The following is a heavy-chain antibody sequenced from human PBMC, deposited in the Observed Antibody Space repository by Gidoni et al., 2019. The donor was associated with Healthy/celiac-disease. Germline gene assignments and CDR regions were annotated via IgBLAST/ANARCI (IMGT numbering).Heavy chain of an antibody. D-gene: IGHD5-12*01. CDR2: ISYDGSNK. Sequence: EGGVVQPGRSLRLSCAASGFTFSSYGMHWVRQAPGKGLEWVAVISYDGSNKYYADSVQGRFTISRDNSKNTLYLQMNSLRAEDTAVYYCARDRGDSGYDFGPDSWGQGTLITVSS. CDR3: ARDRGDSGYDFGPDS. V-gene: IGHV3-30*03. J-gene: IGHJ4*02. CDR1: GFTFSSYG.